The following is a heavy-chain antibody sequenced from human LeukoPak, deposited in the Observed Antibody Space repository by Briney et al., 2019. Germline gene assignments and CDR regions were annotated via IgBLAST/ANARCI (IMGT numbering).Heavy chain of an antibody. Sequence: SETLSLTCAVYGGSFSGYYWNWIRQPPGKGLEWIGEINHSGSTNYNPSLKSRVSISIDTSKKQFSLKLTSVTAADTAVYYCAAGCTSSSCYWFYYADVWGRGTPVTVSS. CDR3: AAGCTSSSCYWFYYADV. CDR2: INHSGST. CDR1: GGSFSGYY. D-gene: IGHD2-2*01. J-gene: IGHJ6*03. V-gene: IGHV4-34*01.